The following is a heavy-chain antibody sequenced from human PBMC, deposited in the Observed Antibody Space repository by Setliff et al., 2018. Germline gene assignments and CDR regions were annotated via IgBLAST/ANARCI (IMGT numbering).Heavy chain of an antibody. D-gene: IGHD1-1*01. CDR3: ARSGDPKSAFERYLFD. J-gene: IGHJ4*02. Sequence: LRLSCAASGFTVSVNYMSWVRQAPGQGLEWVSVIYSSGDTYTADSVRGRFIISRDNSKNMAYLQMNSLRSEDTALYFCARSGDPKSAFERYLFDWGQGTLVTVSS. CDR2: IYSSGDT. V-gene: IGHV3-66*02. CDR1: GFTVSVNY.